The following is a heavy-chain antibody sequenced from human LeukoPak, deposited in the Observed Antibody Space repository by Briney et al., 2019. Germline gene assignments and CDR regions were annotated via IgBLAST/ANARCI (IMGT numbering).Heavy chain of an antibody. D-gene: IGHD7-27*01. CDR2: IYYTGT. CDR1: GGSISSGIYY. Sequence: SQTLSLTCTVSGGSISSGIYYWSWIRQSPGKGLEWIGYIYYTGTSYNPSLKSRVTISADTSKNQFSLNLSSVTAADTAVYYCASRKLGNDYWGQGTLVTVSS. V-gene: IGHV4-61*01. CDR3: ASRKLGNDY. J-gene: IGHJ4*02.